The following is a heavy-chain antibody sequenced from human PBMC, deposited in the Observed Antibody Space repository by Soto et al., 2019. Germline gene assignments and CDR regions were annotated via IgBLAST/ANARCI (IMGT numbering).Heavy chain of an antibody. CDR2: ISYSGST. Sequence: SETLSLTCTVSGGSISSFDWNWNRQPPGKGLEWIGYISYSGSTNYNPSLKSRVTISVDTSKNQFSLKLSSVTATDTAVYYCARQDSSGYGFDYWGQGTLVTVSS. CDR3: ARQDSSGYGFDY. J-gene: IGHJ4*02. D-gene: IGHD3-22*01. CDR1: GGSISSFD. V-gene: IGHV4-59*08.